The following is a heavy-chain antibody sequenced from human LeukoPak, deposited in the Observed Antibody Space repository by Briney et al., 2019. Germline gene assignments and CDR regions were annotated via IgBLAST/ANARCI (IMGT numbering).Heavy chain of an antibody. CDR1: GGTFSSYA. CDR3: ASLYYYDNSGYYLGSRHFHH. D-gene: IGHD3-22*01. Sequence: GASVKVSCKASGGTFSSYAISWVRQAPGQGLEWMRGIIPIFGTANYAQKFQGRVTITADKSTSTAYMELSSLRSEDTAVYYCASLYYYDNSGYYLGSRHFHHWGQGTLVTVSS. V-gene: IGHV1-69*06. CDR2: IIPIFGTA. J-gene: IGHJ1*01.